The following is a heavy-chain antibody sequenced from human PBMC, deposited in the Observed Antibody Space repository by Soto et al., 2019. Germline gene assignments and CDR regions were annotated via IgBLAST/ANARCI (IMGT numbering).Heavy chain of an antibody. CDR3: ARQRYSGSYPPTSNLWFDP. J-gene: IGHJ5*02. V-gene: IGHV4-39*01. Sequence: QLQLQESGPGLVKPSETRSLIRTVSGGSISSSSYYWGWIRQPPGKGLEWIGSIYYSGSTYYNPSLKSRVTISVDTSKQQFSLKLSSVTAADTAVYDCARQRYSGSYPPTSNLWFDPWGQGTLVTVSS. D-gene: IGHD1-26*01. CDR1: GGSISSSSYY. CDR2: IYYSGST.